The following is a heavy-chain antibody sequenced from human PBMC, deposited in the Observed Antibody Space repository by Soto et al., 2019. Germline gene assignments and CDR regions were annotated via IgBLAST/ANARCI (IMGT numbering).Heavy chain of an antibody. CDR3: ASHYDMWSGYLSPVDY. CDR1: GYTFSDYY. J-gene: IGHJ4*01. CDR2: IDTSGTKI. Sequence: QVQLVESGGDLGKPGGSLRLSCAASGYTFSDYYMSWIRQAPGKGLEWISYIDTSGTKIYYADSVKGRFTITRDNAKNSLYLEMNSLRDKDTAVYYCASHYDMWSGYLSPVDYWGHGTLVTVSS. D-gene: IGHD3-3*01. V-gene: IGHV3-11*01.